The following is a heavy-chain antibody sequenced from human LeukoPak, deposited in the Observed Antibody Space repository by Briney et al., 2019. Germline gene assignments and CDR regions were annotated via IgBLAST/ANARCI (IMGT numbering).Heavy chain of an antibody. D-gene: IGHD4-17*01. CDR2: ISSSSSYI. CDR3: ARAGVTIDY. Sequence: SGGSSRLSCAASGFTFSSYSMNWVRQAPGKGLEWVSSISSSSSYIYYADSVKGRFTISRDNAKNSLYLQMNSLRAEDTAVYYCARAGVTIDYWGQGTLVTVSS. V-gene: IGHV3-21*01. J-gene: IGHJ4*02. CDR1: GFTFSSYS.